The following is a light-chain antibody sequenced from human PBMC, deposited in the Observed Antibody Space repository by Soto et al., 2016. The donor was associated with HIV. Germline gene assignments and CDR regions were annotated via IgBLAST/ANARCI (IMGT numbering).Light chain of an antibody. CDR2: AAI. V-gene: IGKV1-27*01. CDR3: QKYNNDVT. CDR1: QDIFNY. J-gene: IGKJ4*01. Sequence: DIQLTQSPSSLSASIGDTVSITCRASQDIFNYLAWYQQKPGEVPKLLIFAAISLHSGVPSWFSGRGSGTQFTLTISSLQPEDIGTYYCQKYNNDVTFGGGTKVEI.